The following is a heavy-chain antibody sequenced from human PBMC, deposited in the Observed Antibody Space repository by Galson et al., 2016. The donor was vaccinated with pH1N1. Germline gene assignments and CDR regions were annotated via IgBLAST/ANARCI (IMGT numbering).Heavy chain of an antibody. J-gene: IGHJ1*01. CDR2: VNNDGSST. CDR3: VRGRYCSGGSCYSPTAEYFQH. CDR1: GFIFTNYW. Sequence: SLRLSCAASGFIFTNYWMHWVRQAPGRGLVWVARVNNDGSSTNYADSVKGRFTPSRDNAKNTVFLGMSSLRAEDTGAYYCVRGRYCSGGSCYSPTAEYFQHWGRGTLLTVSS. V-gene: IGHV3-74*01. D-gene: IGHD2-15*01.